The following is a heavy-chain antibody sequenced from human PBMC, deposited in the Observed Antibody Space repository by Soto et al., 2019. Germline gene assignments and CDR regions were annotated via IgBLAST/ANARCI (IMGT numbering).Heavy chain of an antibody. CDR1: GFTFSSYG. J-gene: IGHJ6*02. V-gene: IGHV3-30*18. Sequence: QVQLVESGGGVVQPGRSLRLSCAASGFTFSSYGMHWVRQAPGKGLEWVAVISYDGSNKYYADSVKGRFTISRDNSKNTLYLQMNRLRAEDTAVYYCAKEGYCSGGSCYGVDYYYGMDVWGQGTTVTVSS. CDR2: ISYDGSNK. D-gene: IGHD2-15*01. CDR3: AKEGYCSGGSCYGVDYYYGMDV.